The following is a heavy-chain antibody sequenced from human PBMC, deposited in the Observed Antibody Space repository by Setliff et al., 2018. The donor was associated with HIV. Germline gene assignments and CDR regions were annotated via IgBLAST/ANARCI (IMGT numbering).Heavy chain of an antibody. J-gene: IGHJ3*02. CDR3: ARHFSVAGDAFDI. D-gene: IGHD6-19*01. CDR2: FYPGGFDR. CDR1: GYSFTNFW. V-gene: IGHV5-51*01. Sequence: SCKGYGYSFTNFWIGWVRQRPGKGLEWMGIFYPGGFDRRYSPSFEGQVTMSAEKSISTAYLQWSSLKASDTAIYYCARHFSVAGDAFDIWGQGTMVTV.